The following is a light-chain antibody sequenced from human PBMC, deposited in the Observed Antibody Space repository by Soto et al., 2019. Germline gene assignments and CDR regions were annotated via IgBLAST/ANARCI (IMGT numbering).Light chain of an antibody. CDR1: QGINNW. Sequence: DIQMTQSPSSVSASVGDRVTITCRASQGINNWLAWYQQKPGKAPKLLIYTTSSLQSGVPSRFSGSGSGTDFTLTITSLQHEDVAPYYCQQANNFPLTFGGGTKVEIK. CDR2: TTS. CDR3: QQANNFPLT. J-gene: IGKJ4*01. V-gene: IGKV1D-12*01.